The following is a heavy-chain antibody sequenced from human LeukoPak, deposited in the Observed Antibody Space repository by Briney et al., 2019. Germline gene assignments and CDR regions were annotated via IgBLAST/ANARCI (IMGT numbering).Heavy chain of an antibody. CDR2: ISGSGGST. CDR3: AKGGYCSGGSCYYAYYFDY. CDR1: GFTFSSYA. Sequence: HPGGSLRLSCAASGFTFSSYAMSWVRQAPGKGLEWVSAISGSGGSTYYADSVKGRFTISRDNSKNTLYLQMSSLRAEDTAVYYCAKGGYCSGGSCYYAYYFDYWGQGTLVTVSS. V-gene: IGHV3-23*01. D-gene: IGHD2-15*01. J-gene: IGHJ4*02.